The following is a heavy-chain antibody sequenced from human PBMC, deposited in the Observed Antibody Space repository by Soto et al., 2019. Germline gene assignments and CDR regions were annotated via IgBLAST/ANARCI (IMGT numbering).Heavy chain of an antibody. CDR3: ARASHYCTTGVCSTGFDY. Sequence: QVQLQQWGAGLLKPSETLSLTCAVYGGSFSGYXWXWIRQPPGKALEWIGEINHSGSTXXNPSLNGPVPISVDSCKNQFSLKLSSVTAADTAVYYCARASHYCTTGVCSTGFDYGGHGTLVTVSS. CDR1: GGSFSGYX. J-gene: IGHJ4*01. V-gene: IGHV4-34*01. D-gene: IGHD2-8*01. CDR2: INHSGST.